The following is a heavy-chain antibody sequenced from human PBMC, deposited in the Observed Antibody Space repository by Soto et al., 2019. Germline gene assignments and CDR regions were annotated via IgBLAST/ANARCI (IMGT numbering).Heavy chain of an antibody. V-gene: IGHV3-48*01. CDR3: ARDGPYCSSTSCSSLDY. CDR2: ISSSSSTI. Sequence: GGSLRLSCAASGFTFSSYSMNWVRQAPGKGLEWVSYISSSSSTIYYADSVKGRFTISRDNAKNSLYLQMNSLRAEDTAVYYCARDGPYCSSTSCSSLDYWGQGT. CDR1: GFTFSSYS. D-gene: IGHD2-2*01. J-gene: IGHJ4*02.